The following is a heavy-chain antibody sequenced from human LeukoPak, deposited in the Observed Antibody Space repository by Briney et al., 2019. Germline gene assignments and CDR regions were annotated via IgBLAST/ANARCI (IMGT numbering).Heavy chain of an antibody. D-gene: IGHD3-10*01. CDR1: GFTFSDYY. J-gene: IGHJ4*02. CDR3: ARAETDHYYFDY. V-gene: IGHV4-4*07. Sequence: PGGSLRLSCAASGFTFSDYYMSWVRQPAGKGLEWIGRVYPRGNTNYNPYNPSLTGRVSISIDASRNQFSLILTSVTAADTAVYYCARAETDHYYFDYLGQGILVTVSS. CDR2: VYPRGNT.